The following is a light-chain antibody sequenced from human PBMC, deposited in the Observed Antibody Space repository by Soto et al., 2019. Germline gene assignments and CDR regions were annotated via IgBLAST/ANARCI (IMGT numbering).Light chain of an antibody. V-gene: IGKV3-15*01. CDR3: QQYNNWSPLA. Sequence: EIVMTQSPATLSVSPGDRATLSCRASQSVSSNLAWYQQKPGQAPRLLIYGASTRATGIPARFSGSGSGTEFTLTISSRQSEDFAVYYCQQYNNWSPLAFGQGTKVEIK. CDR2: GAS. CDR1: QSVSSN. J-gene: IGKJ1*01.